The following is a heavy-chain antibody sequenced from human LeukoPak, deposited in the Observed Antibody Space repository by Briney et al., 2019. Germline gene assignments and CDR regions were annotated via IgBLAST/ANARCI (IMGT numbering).Heavy chain of an antibody. CDR3: AREELFRWFGELAPPYFGY. J-gene: IGHJ4*02. V-gene: IGHV3-21*01. CDR2: ISTSNSYI. CDR1: GFTFRTYA. D-gene: IGHD3-10*01. Sequence: PGGSLRLSCAASGFTFRTYAMNWVRQAPGKGLEWVSSISTSNSYIYYADSVRGRFTISRDNAKNSLYLQMNSLRAEDTAVYYCAREELFRWFGELAPPYFGYWGQGTLVTVSS.